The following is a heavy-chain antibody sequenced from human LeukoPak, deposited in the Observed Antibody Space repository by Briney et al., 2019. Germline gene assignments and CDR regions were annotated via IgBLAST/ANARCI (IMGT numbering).Heavy chain of an antibody. CDR1: GGSFSGYY. CDR2: INHSGST. Sequence: SETLSLTCAVYGGSFSGYYWSWIRQPPGKGLEWIGEINHSGSTNYNPSLKSRVTISVDRSKNQFSLKLSSVTAADTAVYYCARGGMATAQIDYWGQGTLVTVSS. CDR3: ARGGMATAQIDY. J-gene: IGHJ4*02. V-gene: IGHV4-34*01. D-gene: IGHD5-12*01.